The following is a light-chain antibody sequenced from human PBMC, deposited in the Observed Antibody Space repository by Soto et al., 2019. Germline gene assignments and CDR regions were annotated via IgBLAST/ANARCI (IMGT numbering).Light chain of an antibody. CDR2: GAS. CDR1: LRVGSHL. J-gene: IGKJ1*01. CDR3: QQYNTSPRR. V-gene: IGKV3-20*01. Sequence: VLTPPPGTLSSSPGEGATLSCRARLRVGSHLSPGYHQKRGQAPSLLIYGASTRATGIPDGFSGSGSGTDFTLTISILEPEDFAVYYCQQYNTSPRRFGQWTKVDSK.